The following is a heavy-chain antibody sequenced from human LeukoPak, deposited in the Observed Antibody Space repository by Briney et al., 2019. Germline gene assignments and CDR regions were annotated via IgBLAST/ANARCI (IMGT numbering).Heavy chain of an antibody. J-gene: IGHJ6*03. Sequence: GESLKISCKGSGYSFTSYWIGWVRQMPGKGLEWMGIIYPGDSDTRYSPSFQGQVTMSADKSISTAYLQWSSLKASDTAMYYCARLTMVRGGYMDVWGKGTTVTISS. CDR3: ARLTMVRGGYMDV. CDR2: IYPGDSDT. D-gene: IGHD3-10*01. CDR1: GYSFTSYW. V-gene: IGHV5-51*01.